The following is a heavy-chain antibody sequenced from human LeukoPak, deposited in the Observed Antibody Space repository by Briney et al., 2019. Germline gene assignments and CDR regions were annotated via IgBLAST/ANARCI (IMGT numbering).Heavy chain of an antibody. CDR1: GGTFSSYA. CDR2: INPNSGGT. CDR3: ARLYYYYYGMDV. V-gene: IGHV1-2*06. J-gene: IGHJ6*02. Sequence: ASVTVSCKASGGTFSSYAISWVRQAPGQGLEWMGRINPNSGGTNYAQKFQGRVAMTRDTSISTAYMELSRLRSDDTAVYYCARLYYYYYGMDVWGQGTTVTVSS.